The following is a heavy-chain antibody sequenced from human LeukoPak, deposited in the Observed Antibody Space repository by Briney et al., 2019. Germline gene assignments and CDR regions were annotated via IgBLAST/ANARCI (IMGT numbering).Heavy chain of an antibody. CDR1: GFTFSSYS. D-gene: IGHD6-13*01. CDR3: ARDTYSSSWAYYYYYYGMDV. V-gene: IGHV3-21*01. J-gene: IGHJ6*02. Sequence: GGSLRLSCAASGFTFSSYSMNWVRQAPGKGLEWVSSISSSSSYIYYADSVKGRFTISRDNAKNSLYLQMNSLRAEDTAVYYCARDTYSSSWAYYYYYYGMDVWGQGTTVTVSS. CDR2: ISSSSSYI.